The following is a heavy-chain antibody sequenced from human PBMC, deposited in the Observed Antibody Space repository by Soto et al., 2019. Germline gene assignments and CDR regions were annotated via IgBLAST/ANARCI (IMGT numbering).Heavy chain of an antibody. CDR1: GFNFKTSS. CDR3: ATLQLGREEIFDS. D-gene: IGHD1-1*01. Sequence: EVQLVESGGGLVQPGGSLRLSCAASGFNFKTSSMNWVRQAPGKGLEWVSYISETSIAIYYRDSVKGRFTISRDNARNILYLQMNSLRDEDTAVYYCATLQLGREEIFDSWCQGTLVTVSS. V-gene: IGHV3-48*02. J-gene: IGHJ4*02. CDR2: ISETSIAI.